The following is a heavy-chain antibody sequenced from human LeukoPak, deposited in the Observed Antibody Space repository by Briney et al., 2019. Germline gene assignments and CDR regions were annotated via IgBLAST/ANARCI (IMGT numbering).Heavy chain of an antibody. D-gene: IGHD6-13*01. CDR1: GFTFSSYA. V-gene: IGHV3-23*01. CDR3: AKDQGIAAAGTDGPDY. Sequence: GGSLRLSCAASGFTFSSYAMSWVRQAPGQGLEWVSAISGSGGSTYYADSVKGRFTISRDNSKNTLYLQMNSLRAEDTAVYYCAKDQGIAAAGTDGPDYWGQGTLVTVSS. CDR2: ISGSGGST. J-gene: IGHJ4*02.